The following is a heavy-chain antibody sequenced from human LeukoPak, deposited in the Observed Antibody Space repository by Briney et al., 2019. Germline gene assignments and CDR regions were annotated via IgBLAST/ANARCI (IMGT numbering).Heavy chain of an antibody. CDR3: ARSWVSEYNGCPWEDV. CDR2: IHYSGNT. D-gene: IGHD5-12*01. Sequence: PSETLSLTCTVSDDSMYSHYWSWIRQPPGKGLEWIAYIHYSGNTDYNPSLESRVTISAGRSRNQFSLTLTSMTAADTAVYYCARSWVSEYNGCPWEDVWGQGTMVTVSA. CDR1: DDSMYSHY. J-gene: IGHJ3*01. V-gene: IGHV4-59*11.